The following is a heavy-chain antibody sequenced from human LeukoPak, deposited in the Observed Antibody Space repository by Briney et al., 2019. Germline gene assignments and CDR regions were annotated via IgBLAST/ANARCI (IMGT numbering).Heavy chain of an antibody. J-gene: IGHJ4*02. V-gene: IGHV3-23*01. D-gene: IGHD4/OR15-4a*01. CDR1: GFTFRSYA. CDR2: IRDSGDVT. Sequence: GGSLRLSCAASGFTFRSYAMTWVRQAPAKGLQWVSTIRDSGDVTYYADSVKGRFTISRDNSKNTLYLQMNSLRGEDTALYFCANEVRPNDYWGQGTLVTVSS. CDR3: ANEVRPNDY.